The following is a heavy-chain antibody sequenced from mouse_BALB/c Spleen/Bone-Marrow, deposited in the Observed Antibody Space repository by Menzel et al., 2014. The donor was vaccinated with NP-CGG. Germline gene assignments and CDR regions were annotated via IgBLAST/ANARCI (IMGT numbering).Heavy chain of an antibody. CDR2: IDPSDSYT. CDR1: GYTFTSYW. Sequence: QVQLQQSGAELVKPGASVKMSCKASGYTFTSYWMHWVKQRPGQGLEWIGVIDPSDSYTSYNQKFKGKATLTVDTSSSTAYMQLSSLTSEDSAVYYCTIYYSSLAYWGQGTLVTVSA. D-gene: IGHD2-12*01. V-gene: IGHV1S127*01. CDR3: TIYYSSLAY. J-gene: IGHJ3*01.